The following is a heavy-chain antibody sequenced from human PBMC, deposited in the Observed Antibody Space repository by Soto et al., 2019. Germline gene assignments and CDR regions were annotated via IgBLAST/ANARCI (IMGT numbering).Heavy chain of an antibody. CDR1: GFTFTNSA. CDR3: AADDMAALI. D-gene: IGHD6-13*01. CDR2: IVLGSGKT. J-gene: IGHJ4*02. V-gene: IGHV1-58*02. Sequence: ASVKVSCKASGFTFTNSAMQWVRQARGQRLEWIGWIVLGSGKTSSAQQFRDRVTFTRDMSTNTAYMEINSLRSEDSAVYYCAADDMAALIWGQGTLVTVSS.